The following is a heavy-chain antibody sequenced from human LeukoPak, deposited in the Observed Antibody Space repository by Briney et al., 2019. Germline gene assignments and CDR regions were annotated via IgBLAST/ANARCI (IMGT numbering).Heavy chain of an antibody. CDR2: ISGSGGST. D-gene: IGHD3-9*01. Sequence: GSLRLSCAASGFTFSSYAMSWVRQAPGKGLEWVSAISGSGGSTYYADSVKGRFTISRDNSKNTLYLQMNSLRAEDTAVYYCAKDPTLRYFDWPPFDAFDIWGQGTMVTVSS. CDR3: AKDPTLRYFDWPPFDAFDI. CDR1: GFTFSSYA. V-gene: IGHV3-23*01. J-gene: IGHJ3*02.